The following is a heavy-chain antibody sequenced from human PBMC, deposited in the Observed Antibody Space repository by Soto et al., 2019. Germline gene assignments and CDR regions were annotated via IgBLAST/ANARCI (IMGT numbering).Heavy chain of an antibody. CDR1: GFTFSSYG. J-gene: IGHJ6*02. D-gene: IGHD3-3*01. CDR2: ISYDGSNK. Sequence: PGGSLRLSCAASGFTFSSYGMHWVRQAPGKGLEWVAVISYDGSNKYYADSVKGRFTISRDNSKNTLYRQMNSLRAEDTAVYYCAKIGQPPVLEWLLQDYYYYGMDVWGQGTTVTVSS. V-gene: IGHV3-30*18. CDR3: AKIGQPPVLEWLLQDYYYYGMDV.